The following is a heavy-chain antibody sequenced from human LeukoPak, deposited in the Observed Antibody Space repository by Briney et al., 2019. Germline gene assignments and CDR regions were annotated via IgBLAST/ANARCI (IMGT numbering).Heavy chain of an antibody. D-gene: IGHD3-16*02. CDR3: TRGPGYDYVWGSYRADY. CDR1: GFIFYSYA. J-gene: IGHJ4*02. V-gene: IGHV3-64*01. Sequence: GGSLRLSCAASGFIFYSYAMHWVRQAPGRGLEYVSAITSSGSSTFYANSVKGRFTISRDNSKYTLYLQMGSLRPDDMAVYYCTRGPGYDYVWGSYRADYWGQGILVTVSS. CDR2: ITSSGSST.